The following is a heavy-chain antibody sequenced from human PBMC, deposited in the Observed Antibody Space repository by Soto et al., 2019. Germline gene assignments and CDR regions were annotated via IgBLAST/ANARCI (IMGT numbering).Heavy chain of an antibody. V-gene: IGHV1-18*01. CDR1: GYTFTSYG. CDR2: ISAHNGNT. J-gene: IGHJ4*02. Sequence: QVHLVQSGAEVKKPGASVKVSCKASGYTFTSYGITWVRQTPGQGLEWMGWISAHNGNTDYAQKLQGRVMVTRATSSSTAYMELTSLRPDDRAVYYWARGRYGDYWGQGALVTVSS. D-gene: IGHD1-1*01. CDR3: ARGRYGDY.